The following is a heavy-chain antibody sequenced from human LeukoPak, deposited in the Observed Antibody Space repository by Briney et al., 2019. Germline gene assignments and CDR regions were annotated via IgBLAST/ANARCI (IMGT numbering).Heavy chain of an antibody. CDR1: GGSLSSGCFY. CDR2: IYTSGST. V-gene: IGHV4-61*02. D-gene: IGHD1-26*01. CDR3: ARESGGRGDY. J-gene: IGHJ4*02. Sequence: TLAPPRPGSGGSLSSGCFYWSWVRQPPGEGLEWIGRIYTSGSTNYSPSLKSRVTISVDTSKNQFSLKLSSVTAADTAVYYCARESGGRGDYWGQGTLVTVSS.